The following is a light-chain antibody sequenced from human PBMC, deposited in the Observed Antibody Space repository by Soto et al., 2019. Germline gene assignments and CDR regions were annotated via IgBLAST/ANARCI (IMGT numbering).Light chain of an antibody. V-gene: IGKV1-39*01. CDR1: QSISTY. CDR3: QPYNNWPRT. J-gene: IGKJ4*01. CDR2: AAS. Sequence: IQMTQSPSSLSASVGDRVTITCRASQSISTYLNRYQQKSGKAPKLLIYAASTLESGVPSRFSGGGSGTDFTLTINSLQTEDSATYYCQPYNNWPRTFGG.